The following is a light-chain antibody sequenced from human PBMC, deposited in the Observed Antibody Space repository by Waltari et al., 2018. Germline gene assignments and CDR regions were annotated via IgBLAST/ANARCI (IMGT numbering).Light chain of an antibody. CDR2: WAS. J-gene: IGKJ2*01. V-gene: IGKV4-1*01. Sequence: DIVMTQSPDSLAVSLGERATINRKSSQSVLYSPNNKNYLAWYQQKPGQPPKLLIYWASTRESGVPDRFSGSGSGTDFTLTISSLQAEDVAVYYCQQYYSIPYTFGQGTKLEIK. CDR3: QQYYSIPYT. CDR1: QSVLYSPNNKNY.